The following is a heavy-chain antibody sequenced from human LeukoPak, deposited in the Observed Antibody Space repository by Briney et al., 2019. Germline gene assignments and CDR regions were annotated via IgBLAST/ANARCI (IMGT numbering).Heavy chain of an antibody. CDR1: GYSTSSDYH. Sequence: SETLSLTYAVSGYSTSSDYHWGWIRQPPGKGLEWIGSMYHSWTSYYNPSLKSRVNVSLDTSKNQFSLRLSSVTAADTAVYYCARQVIGSHYHDYWGQGTLVTVSS. J-gene: IGHJ4*02. CDR2: MYHSWTS. D-gene: IGHD1-26*01. CDR3: ARQVIGSHYHDY. V-gene: IGHV4-38-2*01.